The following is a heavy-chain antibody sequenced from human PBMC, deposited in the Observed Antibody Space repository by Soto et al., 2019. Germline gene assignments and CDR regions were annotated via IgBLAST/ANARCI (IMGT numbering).Heavy chain of an antibody. V-gene: IGHV3-23*01. CDR1: GFTFSSYA. J-gene: IGHJ3*02. D-gene: IGHD6-19*01. CDR3: AKDQAYSGGWYYGLDAFDI. Sequence: EVQLLESGGGLVQPGGSLRLSCAASGFTFSSYAMSWVRQAPGKGLEWVSAISGSGGSTYYADSVKGRFTISRDNSKNTLNLKRTSRGAEARAVFYWAKDQAYSGGWYYGLDAFDIGAKGKMVTVSS. CDR2: ISGSGGST.